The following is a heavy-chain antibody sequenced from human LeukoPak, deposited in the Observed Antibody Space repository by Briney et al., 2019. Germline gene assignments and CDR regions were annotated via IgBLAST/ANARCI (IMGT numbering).Heavy chain of an antibody. CDR2: INHTGSS. CDR1: GGSFSGYY. V-gene: IGHV4-34*01. CDR3: ARRVIEQSCSGGSCYGVPPYFDP. Sequence: PSETLSLTCAVYGGSFSGYYWSWIRQPPGKGLEWIGEINHTGSSNYNPSLKSRVTISVDTSKNQFSLKLSSVTAADTAVYYCARRVIEQSCSGGSCYGVPPYFDPWGQGTLVTVSS. J-gene: IGHJ5*02. D-gene: IGHD2-15*01.